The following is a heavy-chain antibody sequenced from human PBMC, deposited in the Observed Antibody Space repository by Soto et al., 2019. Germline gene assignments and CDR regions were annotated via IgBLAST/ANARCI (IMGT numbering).Heavy chain of an antibody. J-gene: IGHJ4*02. Sequence: ASVKVSCKASGYTFSTYGISWVRQAPGQGLEWVGWISVHNGYTKYATELQGRVTVTTDQSTSTAYMELRSLRSDDSAVYYCARNRDVLRYFDWLTYFDEWGQGTLVTVSS. CDR3: ARNRDVLRYFDWLTYFDE. CDR1: GYTFSTYG. D-gene: IGHD3-9*01. CDR2: ISVHNGYT. V-gene: IGHV1-18*01.